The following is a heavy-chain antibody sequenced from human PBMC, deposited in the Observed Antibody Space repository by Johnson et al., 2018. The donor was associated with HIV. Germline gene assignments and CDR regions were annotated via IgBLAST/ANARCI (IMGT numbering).Heavy chain of an antibody. J-gene: IGHJ3*02. CDR1: GFTFSDYY. D-gene: IGHD3-22*01. Sequence: QVQLVESGGGLVKPGGSLRLSCAASGFTFSDYYMSWIRQAPGKGLEWVSYISSSGSTIYYADSVKGRFTISRDNSKNTLYLQMNSLRAEDTAVYYCARPVPDYYDSSGYYSAAFDIWGQGTMVTVSS. V-gene: IGHV3-11*04. CDR2: ISSSGSTI. CDR3: ARPVPDYYDSSGYYSAAFDI.